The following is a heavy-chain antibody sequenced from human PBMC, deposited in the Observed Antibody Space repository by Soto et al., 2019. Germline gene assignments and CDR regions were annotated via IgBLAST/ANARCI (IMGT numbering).Heavy chain of an antibody. Sequence: QVQLVQSGAEVKEPGSSVKVSCKATGDLFNNYAFNWVRQAPGQGLEWMGRISPLFSTTNYAQKFQGRVTIGADELTTIVYLEGSNVESEETAMYYCAASSRVAAAGYCKFWGQGTLVTVSP. V-gene: IGHV1-69*01. CDR3: AASSRVAAAGYCKF. J-gene: IGHJ4*02. CDR2: ISPLFSTT. D-gene: IGHD6-13*01. CDR1: GDLFNNYA.